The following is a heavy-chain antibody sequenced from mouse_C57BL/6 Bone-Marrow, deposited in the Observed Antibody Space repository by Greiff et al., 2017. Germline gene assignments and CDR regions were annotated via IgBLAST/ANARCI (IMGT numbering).Heavy chain of an antibody. V-gene: IGHV1-72*01. CDR2: IDPNSGGT. D-gene: IGHD3-3*01. CDR3: ARRAGTSLFDY. Sequence: QVQLQQPGAELVKPGASVKRSCKASGYTFTSYWIHWVKQRPGRGLEWLGRIDPNSGGTKYNEKFKSKATLTVDKPSSTAYMPLSSLTSEDSAVYYCARRAGTSLFDYWGQGTTLTVSS. CDR1: GYTFTSYW. J-gene: IGHJ2*01.